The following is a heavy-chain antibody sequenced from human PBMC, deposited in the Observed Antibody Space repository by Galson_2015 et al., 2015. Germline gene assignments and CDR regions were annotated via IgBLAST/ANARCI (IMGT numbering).Heavy chain of an antibody. D-gene: IGHD2-2*01. V-gene: IGHV3-13*01. CDR1: GFTFSSYD. CDR3: ARDLKVRRQLLRETHYYYYGMDV. CDR2: IGTAGDT. J-gene: IGHJ6*02. Sequence: SLRLSCAASGFTFSSYDMHWVRQATGKGLEWVSAIGTAGDTYYPGSVKGRFTISRENAKNSLYLQMNSLGAGDTAVYYCARDLKVRRQLLRETHYYYYGMDVWGQGTTVTVSS.